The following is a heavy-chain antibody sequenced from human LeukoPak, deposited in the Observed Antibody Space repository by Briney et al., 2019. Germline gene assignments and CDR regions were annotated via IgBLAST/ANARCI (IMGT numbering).Heavy chain of an antibody. CDR2: FDPEDGET. J-gene: IGHJ4*02. V-gene: IGHV1-24*01. CDR1: GYTLTELS. D-gene: IGHD6-19*01. Sequence: ASVKVPCKVSGYTLTELSMHWVRQAPGKGLEWMGGFDPEDGETIYAQKFQGRVTMTEDTSTDTAYMELSSLRSEDTAVYYCAIKYSSGWPYFDYWGRGTLVTVSS. CDR3: AIKYSSGWPYFDY.